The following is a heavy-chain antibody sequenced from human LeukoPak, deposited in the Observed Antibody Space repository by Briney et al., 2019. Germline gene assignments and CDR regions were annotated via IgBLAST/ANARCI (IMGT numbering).Heavy chain of an antibody. D-gene: IGHD3-10*01. J-gene: IGHJ4*02. Sequence: GGSLGLSCEASGFTLSTWWMHWVRQAPGKGLVWVSLINSDGSTTTYADAVKGRFTISRDNSKNTLYLQMNSLRAEDTAVFYCAKGQVHFDWWGQGTLVTVSS. CDR3: AKGQVHFDW. CDR1: GFTLSTWW. CDR2: INSDGSTT. V-gene: IGHV3-74*01.